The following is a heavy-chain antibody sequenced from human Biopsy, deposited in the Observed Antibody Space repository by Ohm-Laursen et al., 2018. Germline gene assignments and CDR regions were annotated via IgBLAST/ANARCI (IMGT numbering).Heavy chain of an antibody. D-gene: IGHD5-18*01. Sequence: SLRLSCTAFGFTFKDYAMNWIRQTPEKGLEWVSVVGGGGRLTDHTDFADSVRGRFTISRDNSKNKLYLDMINLRAEDTAIYYCARNVRGYNYGLIEYWGQGVMVTVSS. CDR3: ARNVRGYNYGLIEY. J-gene: IGHJ4*02. CDR1: GFTFKDYA. V-gene: IGHV3-23*01. CDR2: VGGGGRLTDHT.